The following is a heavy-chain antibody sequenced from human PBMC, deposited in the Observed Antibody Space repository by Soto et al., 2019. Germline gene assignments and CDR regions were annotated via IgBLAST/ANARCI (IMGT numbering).Heavy chain of an antibody. CDR2: ISSSGSTI. CDR1: GFTFSDYY. Sequence: GGSLRLSCAASGFTFSDYYMSWIRQAPGKGLEWVSYISSSGSTIYYADSVKGRFTISRDNAKNSLYLQMNSLRAEDTAVYYCARDRPYYYDSSGYHEVFDYWGQGTLVTVSS. J-gene: IGHJ4*02. V-gene: IGHV3-11*01. D-gene: IGHD3-22*01. CDR3: ARDRPYYYDSSGYHEVFDY.